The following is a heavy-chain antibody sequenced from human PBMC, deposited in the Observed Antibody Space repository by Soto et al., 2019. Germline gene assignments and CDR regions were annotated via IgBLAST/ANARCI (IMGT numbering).Heavy chain of an antibody. V-gene: IGHV4-31*03. CDR3: ARGGYYYENSGQNAYDY. D-gene: IGHD3-22*01. CDR2: IYYGGST. J-gene: IGHJ4*01. Sequence: PSETLSLTCTVSGGSISSGGYYWSWIRQHPGKGLEWIGYIYYGGSTYYNPSLKSRATISGDTSKNQFSLKLSSVTAADTAVYYCARGGYYYENSGQNAYDYWGQGILVT. CDR1: GGSISSGGYY.